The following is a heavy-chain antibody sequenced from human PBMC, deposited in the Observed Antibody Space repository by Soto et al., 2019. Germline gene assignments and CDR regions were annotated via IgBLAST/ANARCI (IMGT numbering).Heavy chain of an antibody. D-gene: IGHD2-8*01. J-gene: IGHJ5*02. CDR1: GGSVNSGGYS. CDR2: ISPSGSP. Sequence: SETLSLTCSVSGGSVNSGGYSWSWIRQPPGKGLEWIGFISPSGSPAYNPSLKSRVTISVDRSNNQISLELSSVTAADTAVYYCARGVLAWGPGTLVTVS. V-gene: IGHV4-30-2*01. CDR3: ARGVLA.